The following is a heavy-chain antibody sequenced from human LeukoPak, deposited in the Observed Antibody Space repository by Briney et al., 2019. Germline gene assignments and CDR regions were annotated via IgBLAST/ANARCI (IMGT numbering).Heavy chain of an antibody. Sequence: GASVKVSCKASGYTFTSYYMHWVRQAPGQGLEWMGIINPSGGSTSYAQKFQGRVTMTRDTSTSTVYMELSSLRSEDTAVYYCARGPTYYDILTGRDADDAFDIWGQGTMVTVSS. CDR1: GYTFTSYY. CDR2: INPSGGST. J-gene: IGHJ3*02. CDR3: ARGPTYYDILTGRDADDAFDI. V-gene: IGHV1-46*01. D-gene: IGHD3-9*01.